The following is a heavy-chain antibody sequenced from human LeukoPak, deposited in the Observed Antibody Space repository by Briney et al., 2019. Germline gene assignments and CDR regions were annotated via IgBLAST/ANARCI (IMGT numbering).Heavy chain of an antibody. CDR3: ARGIAVAGTNYFDY. CDR2: IYSGGST. Sequence: GGSLRLSCAASGFTVSSDYMSWVRQAPGKGLEWVSVIYSGGSTYYADSVKGRFTISRDNSKNTLYLQMNSLRAEDTAVYYCARGIAVAGTNYFDYWGQGTLVTVSS. D-gene: IGHD6-19*01. CDR1: GFTVSSDY. V-gene: IGHV3-53*01. J-gene: IGHJ4*02.